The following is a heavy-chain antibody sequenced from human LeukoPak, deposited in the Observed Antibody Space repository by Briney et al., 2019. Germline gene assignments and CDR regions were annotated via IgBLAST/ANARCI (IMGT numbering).Heavy chain of an antibody. Sequence: AGGSLRLSCAASGFTFSNYYMNWVRQAPGKGLEWVANIKQDGSEKYYVDSVKGRFTISRDNAKNSLYLQMNSLRDEDTAVYYCAREASAFDYWGQGTPVTVSP. CDR1: GFTFSNYY. CDR2: IKQDGSEK. CDR3: AREASAFDY. V-gene: IGHV3-7*05. J-gene: IGHJ4*02.